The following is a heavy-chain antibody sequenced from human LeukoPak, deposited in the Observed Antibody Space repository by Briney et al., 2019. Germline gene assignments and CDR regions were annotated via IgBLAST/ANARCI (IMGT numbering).Heavy chain of an antibody. J-gene: IGHJ6*02. CDR1: GGSISSGGYS. CDR3: ARTPNYYYYYGMDV. CDR2: INHSGST. D-gene: IGHD2-15*01. Sequence: SQTLSLTCAVSGGSISSGGYSWSWIRQPPGKGLEWIGEINHSGSTNYNPSLKSRVTISVDTSKNQFSLKLSSVTAADTAVYYCARTPNYYYYYGMDVWGQGTTVTVSS. V-gene: IGHV4-30-2*01.